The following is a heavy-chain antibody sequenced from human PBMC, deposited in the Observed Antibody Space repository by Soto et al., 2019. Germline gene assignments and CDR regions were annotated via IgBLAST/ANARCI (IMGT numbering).Heavy chain of an antibody. Sequence: PSETLSLTCTVSGGSISSVNFYWSWIRQHPGKGLEWIGYIYYSGSTYYNPSLKSRVTISVDTSKNQFSLKLNSVTAADTAVYYCARDGGDGVDYWGQGTLVTVSS. J-gene: IGHJ4*02. CDR3: ARDGGDGVDY. CDR2: IYYSGST. V-gene: IGHV4-31*03. D-gene: IGHD3-16*01. CDR1: GGSISSVNFY.